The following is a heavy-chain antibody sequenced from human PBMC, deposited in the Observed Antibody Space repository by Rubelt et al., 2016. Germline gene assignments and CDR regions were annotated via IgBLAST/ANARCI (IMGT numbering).Heavy chain of an antibody. CDR3: ARDGSEWSREY. CDR1: GFTFTTSG. CDR2: IVYSGDYQ. V-gene: IGHV3-21*01. Sequence: KPGGSLRLSCVASGFTFTTSGMTWIRQAPGKGLEWVSTIVYSGDYQYYADSVKGRFTVSRDNAMSSLYLQMNSLRVDDTAMYFCARDGSEWSREYWGQGTLVTVSS. J-gene: IGHJ4*02. D-gene: IGHD3-3*01.